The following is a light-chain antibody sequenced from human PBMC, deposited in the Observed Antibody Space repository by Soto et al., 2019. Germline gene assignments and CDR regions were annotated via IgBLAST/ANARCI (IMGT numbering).Light chain of an antibody. J-gene: IGKJ3*01. Sequence: DIQMTQSPSSLSASVGDRVTITCRASQSISSYLNWYQQKPGKAPKLLIYAASSLQSGVSSRFSGSGSGTDFTLTSSSLQPEDFATYYCQQSYSTPITFGPGTKVDI. CDR2: AAS. CDR3: QQSYSTPIT. CDR1: QSISSY. V-gene: IGKV1-39*01.